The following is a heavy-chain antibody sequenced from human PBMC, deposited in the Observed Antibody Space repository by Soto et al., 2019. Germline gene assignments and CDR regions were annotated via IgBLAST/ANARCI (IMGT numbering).Heavy chain of an antibody. CDR2: SGGST. V-gene: IGHV3-23*01. D-gene: IGHD3-16*01. J-gene: IGHJ4*02. CDR3: AKRDYTTIIWYYQYYFDS. Sequence: SGGSTYYADSVKGRFTISRDNSKNTLYLQMNSLRAEDTAVYYCAKRDYTTIIWYYQYYFDSWGQGTLVTVSS.